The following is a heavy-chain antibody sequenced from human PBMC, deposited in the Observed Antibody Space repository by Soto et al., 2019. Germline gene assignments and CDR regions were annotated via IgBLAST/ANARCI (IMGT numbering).Heavy chain of an antibody. CDR2: INHSRRT. D-gene: IGHD6-19*01. CDR1: GGSFSGYY. J-gene: IGHJ6*02. V-gene: IGHV4-34*01. CDR3: ARHHSSGWYYYGMGV. Sequence: SETLSLTCAVYGGSFSGYYWSWIRQPPGKGLEWIGEINHSRRTNYNPSLKSRVTISVDRSKNQFSLKLSSVTAADTAVYYCARHHSSGWYYYGMGVWGQGTTVTVSS.